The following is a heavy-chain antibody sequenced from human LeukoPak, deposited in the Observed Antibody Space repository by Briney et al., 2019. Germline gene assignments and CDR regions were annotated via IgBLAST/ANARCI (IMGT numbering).Heavy chain of an antibody. J-gene: IGHJ4*02. CDR1: GDSISSYY. D-gene: IGHD6-25*01. V-gene: IGHV4-4*07. CDR3: ARGGPFNSGLFHY. Sequence: ASETLSLTCTVSGDSISSYYWSWIRQPAGKGLEWLGRIYTSGSTSYNPSLKSRVTMSLDTSKNQFSLKLSSVTAADTAVYYCARGGPFNSGLFHYWGQGTLVTVSS. CDR2: IYTSGST.